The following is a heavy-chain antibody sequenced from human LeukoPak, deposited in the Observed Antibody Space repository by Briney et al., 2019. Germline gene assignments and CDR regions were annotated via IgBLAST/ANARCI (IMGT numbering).Heavy chain of an antibody. CDR3: AKEMRGFNDY. V-gene: IGHV3-30-3*01. CDR1: GFSFSHYA. J-gene: IGHJ4*02. D-gene: IGHD2-15*01. Sequence: GGSLRLSCAASGFSFSHYALPWVRQAPGKGLEWLAFISYDGNVKYYADSVKGRFTVSRDDSKITLYLQMNSLRAEDTAVYYCAKEMRGFNDYWGQGTLVTVSS. CDR2: ISYDGNVK.